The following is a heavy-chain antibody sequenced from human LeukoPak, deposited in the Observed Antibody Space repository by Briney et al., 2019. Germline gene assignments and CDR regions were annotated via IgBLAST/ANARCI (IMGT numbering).Heavy chain of an antibody. J-gene: IGHJ3*02. CDR3: AKAWWEQSDAFDI. CDR2: ISSSSSYI. Sequence: GGSLRLSCAASGFTFSSYSMNWVRQARGKGLEGVSSISSSSSYIYYADSVKGRFTISRDNAKNSLYLQMNSLRAEDTAVYYCAKAWWEQSDAFDIWGQGTMVTVSS. V-gene: IGHV3-21*01. D-gene: IGHD2-8*02. CDR1: GFTFSSYS.